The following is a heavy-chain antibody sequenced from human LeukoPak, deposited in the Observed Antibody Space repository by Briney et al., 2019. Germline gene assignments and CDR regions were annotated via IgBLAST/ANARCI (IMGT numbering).Heavy chain of an antibody. CDR1: GFTFSSYW. D-gene: IGHD2-8*01. J-gene: IGHJ4*02. Sequence: GGSLRLSCAASGFTFSSYWMSWVRQAPGKGLEWVANIKQDGSEKYYVDSVKGRFTISRDNAKNSLYLQMNSLRAEDTAVYYCARGGTPRKYCTNGVCPYYFDYWGQGTLVTVSS. CDR2: IKQDGSEK. CDR3: ARGGTPRKYCTNGVCPYYFDY. V-gene: IGHV3-7*01.